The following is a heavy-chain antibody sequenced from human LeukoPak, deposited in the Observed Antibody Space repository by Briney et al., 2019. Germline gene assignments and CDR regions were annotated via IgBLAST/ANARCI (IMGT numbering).Heavy chain of an antibody. J-gene: IGHJ4*02. CDR2: ISYDGSNK. CDR1: GFTFSSYD. D-gene: IGHD3-22*01. CDR3: AKDRHYQSNVLGY. V-gene: IGHV3-30*18. Sequence: GGSLRLSCAASGFTFSSYDMHWIRQAPGKGLEWVAVISYDGSNKYYGDSVKGRFTISRDTSKNTLYLQMNSLRAEDTAVYYCAKDRHYQSNVLGYWGQGTLVTVSS.